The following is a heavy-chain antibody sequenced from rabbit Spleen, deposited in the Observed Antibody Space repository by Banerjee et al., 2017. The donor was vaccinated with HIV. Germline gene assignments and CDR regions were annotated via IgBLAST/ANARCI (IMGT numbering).Heavy chain of an antibody. CDR1: GFSFSSSYY. CDR3: ARDGAGGSYFAL. CDR2: IYAGSSRT. V-gene: IGHV1S40*01. Sequence: QSLEESGGDLVKPGASLTLTCTASGFSFSSSYYMCWVRQAPGKGLEWIGCIYAGSSRTWYASWVNGRFTISKTSSTTVTLQMTSLTAADTATYFCARDGAGGSYFALWGQGTLVTVS. J-gene: IGHJ4*01. D-gene: IGHD8-1*01.